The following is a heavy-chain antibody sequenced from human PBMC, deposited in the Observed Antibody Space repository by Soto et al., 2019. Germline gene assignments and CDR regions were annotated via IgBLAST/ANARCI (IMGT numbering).Heavy chain of an antibody. Sequence: PGGSLRLSCAASGFTFSSYGMHWVRQAPGKGLEWVAVIWYDGSNKYYADSVKGRFTISRGNSKNTLYLQMNSLRAEDTAVYYCARDPLVDDSRAGAFDIWGQGTMVTVSS. V-gene: IGHV3-33*01. CDR3: ARDPLVDDSRAGAFDI. CDR1: GFTFSSYG. D-gene: IGHD3-22*01. J-gene: IGHJ3*02. CDR2: IWYDGSNK.